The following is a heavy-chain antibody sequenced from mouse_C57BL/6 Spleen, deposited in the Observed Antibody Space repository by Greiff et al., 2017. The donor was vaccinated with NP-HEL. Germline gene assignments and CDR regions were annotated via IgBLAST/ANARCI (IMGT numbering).Heavy chain of an antibody. CDR2: ISYDGSN. J-gene: IGHJ3*01. CDR3: ARGRDYAFAY. CDR1: GYSITSGYY. D-gene: IGHD1-1*02. V-gene: IGHV3-6*01. Sequence: VQLKESGPGLVKPSQSLSLTCSVTGYSITSGYYWNWLRQFPGNKLEWMGYISYDGSNNYNPSLKNRISITRDTSKNQFFLKLNSVTTEDTATYYCARGRDYAFAYWGQGTLVTVSA.